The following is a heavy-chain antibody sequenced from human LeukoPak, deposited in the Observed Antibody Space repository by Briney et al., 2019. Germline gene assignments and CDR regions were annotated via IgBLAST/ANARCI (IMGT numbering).Heavy chain of an antibody. CDR3: AANAYSPQDYYYYYMDV. Sequence: GGSLRLSCAASGFTFSSYAMSWVRQAPGKGLEWVSAISGSGGSTYYADSVKGRFTISRDNSKNTLYLQMNSLRSEDTAVYYCAANAYSPQDYYYYYMDVWGKGTTVTVSS. CDR2: ISGSGGST. CDR1: GFTFSSYA. V-gene: IGHV3-23*01. D-gene: IGHD6-13*01. J-gene: IGHJ6*03.